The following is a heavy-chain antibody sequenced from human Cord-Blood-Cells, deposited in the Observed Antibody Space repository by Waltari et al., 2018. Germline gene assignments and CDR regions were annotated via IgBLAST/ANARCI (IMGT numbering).Heavy chain of an antibody. CDR2: ISYDGSNK. J-gene: IGHJ3*02. V-gene: IGHV3-30-3*01. CDR3: AREAGDRYAFDI. D-gene: IGHD3-10*01. Sequence: QVQLVESGGGVVQPGRSLRLSCAASGFTFCSYAMHVVRQAPGRGLEWVAVISYDGSNKYYADSVKGRFTISRDNSKNTLYLQMNSLRAEDTAVYYCAREAGDRYAFDIWGQGTMVTVSS. CDR1: GFTFCSYA.